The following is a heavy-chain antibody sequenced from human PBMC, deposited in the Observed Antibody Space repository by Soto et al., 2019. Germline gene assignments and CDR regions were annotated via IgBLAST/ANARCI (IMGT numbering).Heavy chain of an antibody. V-gene: IGHV3-21*01. CDR3: AREDSIIIPAVSDF. D-gene: IGHD2-2*01. J-gene: IGHJ4*02. Sequence: GGSLRLSCTVSGFAFNNYGINWVRQAPGKGLEWVSSISKSDYTYYSDSVKGRFAISRDNAKSSVSLQMNTLRVEDTAVYYCAREDSIIIPAVSDFWGQGTLVTLS. CDR2: ISKSDYT. CDR1: GFAFNNYG.